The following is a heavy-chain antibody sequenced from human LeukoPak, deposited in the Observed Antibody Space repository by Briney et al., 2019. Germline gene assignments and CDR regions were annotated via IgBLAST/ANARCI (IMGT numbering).Heavy chain of an antibody. CDR2: CRTKANTYTT. Sequence: GGSLRLSCAASGFTFSDHFLDWVRQAPGKGLEWVGRCRTKANTYTTDYAASVKGRFTISRDDSQNSLYLQMHSLQTDDTAVYYCARVSFDDDFRSGSYYFDYWGRGTLVSVSS. CDR3: ARVSFDDDFRSGSYYFDY. D-gene: IGHD3-3*01. CDR1: GFTFSDHF. J-gene: IGHJ4*02. V-gene: IGHV3-72*01.